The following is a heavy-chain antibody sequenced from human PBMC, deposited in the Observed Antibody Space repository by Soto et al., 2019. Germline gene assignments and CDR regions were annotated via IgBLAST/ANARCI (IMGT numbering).Heavy chain of an antibody. CDR1: GFTFDDYA. CDR2: ISWNSGSI. Sequence: GGSLRLCCAASGFTFDDYAMHWVRQAPGKGLEWVSGISWNSGSIGYADSVKGRFTISRDNAKNSLYLQMNSLRAEDTALYYCAKDIARVWGSYPDGWFDPWGQGTLVTVSS. J-gene: IGHJ5*02. CDR3: AKDIARVWGSYPDGWFDP. D-gene: IGHD3-16*02. V-gene: IGHV3-9*01.